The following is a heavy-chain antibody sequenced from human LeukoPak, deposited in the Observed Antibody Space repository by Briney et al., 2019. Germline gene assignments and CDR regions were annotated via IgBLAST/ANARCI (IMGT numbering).Heavy chain of an antibody. D-gene: IGHD2-15*01. V-gene: IGHV4-59*08. J-gene: IGHJ4*02. Sequence: SETLSLTCTVSGGSITSYYWSWIRQPPGKGLEWIGYIYYSGSTTYNPSLKSRVTLSVYRAKSQFSLKLSSVTAADTAVYYCSRLRGCSGGSCYHPNFDSWGQGTLVTVSS. CDR2: IYYSGST. CDR3: SRLRGCSGGSCYHPNFDS. CDR1: GGSITSYY.